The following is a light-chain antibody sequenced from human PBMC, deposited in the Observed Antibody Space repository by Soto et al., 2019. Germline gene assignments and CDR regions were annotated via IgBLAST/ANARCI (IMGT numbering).Light chain of an antibody. CDR3: NSYTITNTLV. CDR2: EVS. V-gene: IGLV2-14*01. CDR1: SSDVGGYKY. Sequence: QSALTQPASVSGSPGQSITISCTGTSSDVGGYKYVSWYQQHPGKAPKLMIYEVSNRPSGVSDRFSGSKSGNTASLAISGLQPEDEADYYCNSYTITNTLVFGGGTKLTVL. J-gene: IGLJ3*02.